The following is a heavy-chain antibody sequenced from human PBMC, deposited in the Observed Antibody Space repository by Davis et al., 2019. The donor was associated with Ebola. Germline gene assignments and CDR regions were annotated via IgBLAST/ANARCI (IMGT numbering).Heavy chain of an antibody. CDR3: ARLRIGSLWYYFDY. V-gene: IGHV4-39*01. CDR1: GGSISSSSNY. D-gene: IGHD2-15*01. Sequence: MPSETLSLTCTVSGGSISSSSNYWGWIRQPPGKGLEWIGSIYYSGSTYYNPSLKSRVTISVDTSKNQFSLNLSSVTAADTAVYYCARLRIGSLWYYFDYWGQGTLVTVSS. J-gene: IGHJ4*02. CDR2: IYYSGST.